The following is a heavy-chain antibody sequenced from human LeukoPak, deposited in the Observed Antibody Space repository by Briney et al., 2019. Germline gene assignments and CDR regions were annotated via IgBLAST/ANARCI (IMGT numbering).Heavy chain of an antibody. CDR1: GGAISNYY. D-gene: IGHD1-20*01. V-gene: IGHV4-4*07. J-gene: IGHJ3*02. CDR2: FYARGNT. CDR3: ARELITKADAFDI. Sequence: PSETLSLTCNVSGGAISNYYWNWIRQPAGKGLEWIGRFYARGNTNYNPSLKSRVTMSVDTSKNQLSLKLTSVTAADTAVYYCARELITKADAFDIWGQGTMVTVSS.